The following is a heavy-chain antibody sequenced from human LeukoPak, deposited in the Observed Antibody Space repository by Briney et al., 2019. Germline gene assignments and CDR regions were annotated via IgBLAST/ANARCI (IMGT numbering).Heavy chain of an antibody. CDR3: ARVRNSGFRYVDS. Sequence: ASVKVSCKASGYTFTNYAISWVRQAPGQGLEWVGWISAYNGNTNYAQKLQGRVTMTTDTSTSTAYMDLRSLRSDDTAVYYCARVRNSGFRYVDSWGQGSLVTVSS. CDR2: ISAYNGNT. CDR1: GYTFTNYA. D-gene: IGHD5-12*01. V-gene: IGHV1-18*01. J-gene: IGHJ4*02.